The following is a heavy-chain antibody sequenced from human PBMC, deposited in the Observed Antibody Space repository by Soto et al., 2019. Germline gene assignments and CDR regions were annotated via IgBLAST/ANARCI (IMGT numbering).Heavy chain of an antibody. D-gene: IGHD2-2*01. J-gene: IGHJ6*02. CDR2: ISYDGSNK. CDR3: AKYQYQLIRRCYGLDV. Sequence: VQLVESGGGLVQPGGSLRLSCAASGFTFSNYVMHWVRQAPGKGLEWVAVISYDGSNKYYADSVRGRFTISRDNSKNTLFLQMNSLRPEDTAVYYCAKYQYQLIRRCYGLDVWGQGTTVTVSS. V-gene: IGHV3-30*18. CDR1: GFTFSNYV.